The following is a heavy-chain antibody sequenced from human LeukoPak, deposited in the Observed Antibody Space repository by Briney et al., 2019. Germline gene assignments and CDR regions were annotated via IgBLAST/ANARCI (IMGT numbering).Heavy chain of an antibody. CDR2: ISGSGGST. CDR1: GFTFSSYA. D-gene: IGHD1-26*01. CDR3: ARDTVGATTHWFDP. V-gene: IGHV3-23*01. J-gene: IGHJ5*02. Sequence: GGSLRLSCAASGFTFSSYAMSWVRQAPGKGLEWVSAISGSGGSTYYADSVKGRFTISRDSSKNTLYLQMNSLRAEDTAVYYCARDTVGATTHWFDPWGQGTLVTVSS.